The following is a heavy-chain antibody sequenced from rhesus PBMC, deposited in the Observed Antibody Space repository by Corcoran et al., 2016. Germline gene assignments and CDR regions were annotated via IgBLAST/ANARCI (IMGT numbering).Heavy chain of an antibody. CDR1: GFTFSRYG. Sequence: EVQLVESGGGLVQPGGSLRLSCAASGFTFSRYGMLWVRQAPGKGLEWVAVISYVGSKKYYANSVTDQFTISRDNSKNMLYLQMNNLKLEDTAVYYCARGGLSMNTVTPHFDYWGQGVLVTVSS. V-gene: IGHV3-54*02. CDR3: ARGGLSMNTVTPHFDY. CDR2: ISYVGSKK. D-gene: IGHD4-23*01. J-gene: IGHJ4*01.